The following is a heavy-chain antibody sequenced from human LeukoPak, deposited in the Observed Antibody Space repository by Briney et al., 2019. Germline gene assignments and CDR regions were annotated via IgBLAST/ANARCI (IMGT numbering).Heavy chain of an antibody. V-gene: IGHV4-39*07. CDR3: ARNTVSSSWYTFDY. CDR2: IYYSGST. D-gene: IGHD6-13*01. Sequence: SETLSLTCTVSGGSISSSSYYWGWIRQPPGKGLEWIGSIYYSGSTYYNPSLKSRVTISVDTSKNQFSLKLSSVTAADTAAYYCARNTVSSSWYTFDYWGQGTLVTVSS. CDR1: GGSISSSSYY. J-gene: IGHJ4*02.